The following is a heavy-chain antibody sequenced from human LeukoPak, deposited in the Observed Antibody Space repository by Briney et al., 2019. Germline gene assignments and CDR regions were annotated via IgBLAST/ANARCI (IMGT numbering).Heavy chain of an antibody. V-gene: IGHV3-7*01. Sequence: PGGSLRLSCAASGFTFSSYAMSWVRQTPGKGLEWVANIKQDGSEKNYVDSVKGRFTIFRDNARNSLYLQMNNLRAEDTAVYYCASHSYGYNHWGQGTLVIVSS. D-gene: IGHD3-16*01. CDR1: GFTFSSYA. CDR2: IKQDGSEK. J-gene: IGHJ5*02. CDR3: ASHSYGYNH.